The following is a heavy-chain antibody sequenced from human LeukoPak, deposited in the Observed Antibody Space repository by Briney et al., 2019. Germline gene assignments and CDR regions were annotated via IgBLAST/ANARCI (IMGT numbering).Heavy chain of an antibody. V-gene: IGHV1-18*01. J-gene: IGHJ4*02. CDR2: ISAYNGNT. Sequence: GASGKVSCKASGYTFTSYGISWVRQAPGQGLEWMGWISAYNGNTNYAQKLQGRVTMTTDTSTSTAYMELRSLRSDDTAVYYCARDQGDDGDYAADYWGQGTLVTVSS. CDR1: GYTFTSYG. CDR3: ARDQGDDGDYAADY. D-gene: IGHD4-17*01.